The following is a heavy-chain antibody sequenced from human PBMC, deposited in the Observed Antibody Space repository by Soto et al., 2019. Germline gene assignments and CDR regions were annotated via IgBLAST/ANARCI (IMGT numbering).Heavy chain of an antibody. CDR3: ASRYGSGSQMIDP. Sequence: SETLSLTCAVYGGSFSGYYWSWIRQSPGKGLEWIGEINHRGSTNNNPSLKSRVTISVDTSKNQFSLKLNSVTAADTAMYYCASRYGSGSQMIDPWGQGTLVTVYS. CDR2: INHRGST. J-gene: IGHJ5*02. CDR1: GGSFSGYY. D-gene: IGHD3-10*01. V-gene: IGHV4-34*01.